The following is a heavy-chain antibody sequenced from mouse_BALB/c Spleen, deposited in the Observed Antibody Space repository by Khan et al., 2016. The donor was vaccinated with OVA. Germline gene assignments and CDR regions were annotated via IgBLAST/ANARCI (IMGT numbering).Heavy chain of an antibody. CDR2: INTYTGEP. Sequence: LVESGPELKKPGETVKISCKASGYTFTNYGMNWVKQSPGKGLKWMGWINTYTGEPTYADDFKGRFAFSLETSATTAYLQINNRRNEDTATYFCARMKPYWYFDVWGAGTTVTVSS. CDR1: GYTFTNYG. J-gene: IGHJ1*01. CDR3: ARMKPYWYFDV. V-gene: IGHV9-3-1*01.